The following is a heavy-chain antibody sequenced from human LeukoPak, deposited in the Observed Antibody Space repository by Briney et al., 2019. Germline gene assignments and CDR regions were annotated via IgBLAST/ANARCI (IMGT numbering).Heavy chain of an antibody. CDR1: GGSLSSYY. CDR2: IYYSGTT. V-gene: IGHV4-59*01. J-gene: IGHJ4*02. Sequence: PSETLSLTCTVSGGSLSSYYWSWIRQPPGKGLGWVGYIYYSGTTNYNPSLKSRVPISVDPPKTQLSLSLSSVALANTPCYYFGRDRGGFLVWWNWGQGNLVTVSS. D-gene: IGHD3-3*01. CDR3: GRDRGGFLVWWN.